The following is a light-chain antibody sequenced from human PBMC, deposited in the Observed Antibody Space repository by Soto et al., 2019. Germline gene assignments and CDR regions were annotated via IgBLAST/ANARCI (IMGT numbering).Light chain of an antibody. CDR1: QSISTY. CDR2: AAS. CDR3: QQSYSTPPT. J-gene: IGKJ1*01. V-gene: IGKV1-39*01. Sequence: DIQITQSPSSLSASVWDRVTITFRASQSISTYLNWYQQTPGKAPKLLIYAASSLQSGVPSRSSGSGSGTDFTLTISSLHPEDSATYYCQQSYSTPPTFGQGTKVDIK.